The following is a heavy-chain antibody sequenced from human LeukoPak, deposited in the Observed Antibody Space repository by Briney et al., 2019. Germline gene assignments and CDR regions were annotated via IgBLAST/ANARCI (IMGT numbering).Heavy chain of an antibody. J-gene: IGHJ4*02. CDR2: ISGSGGST. CDR1: GFTFSSYA. V-gene: IGHV3-23*01. D-gene: IGHD3-10*01. CDR3: ARRNYGSGSYDN. Sequence: PGGSLRLSCAASGFTFSSYAMSWVRQAPGKGLEWVSAISGSGGSTYYADSVKGRFTISRDNAKNSLYLQMNSLRAEDTAVYYCARRNYGSGSYDNWGQGTLVTVSS.